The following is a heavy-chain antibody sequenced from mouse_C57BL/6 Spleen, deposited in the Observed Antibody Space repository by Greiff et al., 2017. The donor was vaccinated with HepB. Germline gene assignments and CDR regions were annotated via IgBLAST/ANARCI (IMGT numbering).Heavy chain of an antibody. V-gene: IGHV1-26*01. CDR2: INPNNGGT. J-gene: IGHJ1*03. D-gene: IGHD1-1*01. Sequence: VQLQQSGPELVKPGASVKISCKASGYTFTDYYMNWVKQSHGKSLEWIGDINPNNGGTSYNQKFKGKATLTVDKSSSTAYMELRSLTSEDSAVYYCARSGNYYGSRGWYFDVWGTGTTVTVSS. CDR3: ARSGNYYGSRGWYFDV. CDR1: GYTFTDYY.